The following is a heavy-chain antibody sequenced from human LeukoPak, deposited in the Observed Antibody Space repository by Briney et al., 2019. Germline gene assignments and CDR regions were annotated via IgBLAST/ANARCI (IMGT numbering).Heavy chain of an antibody. Sequence: GGSLRLSCAASGFTFSSYGMHWVRQAPGKGLEWVAVIWYDGSNKYYADSVKGRYSISRDNSKNTLYLQMNSLRAEDTAVYYCAGRTYYDILGYFDYWGQGTLVTVSS. D-gene: IGHD3-9*01. V-gene: IGHV3-33*01. CDR3: AGRTYYDILGYFDY. CDR1: GFTFSSYG. J-gene: IGHJ4*02. CDR2: IWYDGSNK.